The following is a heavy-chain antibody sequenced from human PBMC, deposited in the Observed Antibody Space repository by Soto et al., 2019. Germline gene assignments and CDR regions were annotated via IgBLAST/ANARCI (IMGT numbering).Heavy chain of an antibody. D-gene: IGHD2-15*01. Sequence: QVQLVQSGAEVKKPGASVKVSCKASGYTFTSYGISWVRQAPGQGLEWMGWISAYNGNTNYAQKLQGRVTMTTDTTTSTAYMELRSLRSDDTAVYYCAREIRRRNIVVVVARAFFDYWGQGTLVTVSS. V-gene: IGHV1-18*01. CDR1: GYTFTSYG. J-gene: IGHJ4*02. CDR2: ISAYNGNT. CDR3: AREIRRRNIVVVVARAFFDY.